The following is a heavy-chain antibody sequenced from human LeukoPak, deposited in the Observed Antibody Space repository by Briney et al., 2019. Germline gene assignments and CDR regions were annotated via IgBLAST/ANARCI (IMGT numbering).Heavy chain of an antibody. CDR3: AGRLPHYDYVWGSYRSDYGMDV. CDR2: IYFSGST. V-gene: IGHV4-59*01. D-gene: IGHD3-16*02. J-gene: IGHJ6*02. Sequence: SETLSLTCAVSTGSISSYYWSWLRQPPGKGLEWIGYIYFSGSTNYNPSLKSRVTISVDTSKNQFSLKLSSVTAADTAVYYCAGRLPHYDYVWGSYRSDYGMDVWGQGTTVTVSS. CDR1: TGSISSYY.